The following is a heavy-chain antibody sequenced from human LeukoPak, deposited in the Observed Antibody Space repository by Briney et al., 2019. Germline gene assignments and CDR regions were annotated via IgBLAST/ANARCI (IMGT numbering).Heavy chain of an antibody. Sequence: GGSLRLSCAASGLTFSSYAMHWVRQAPGKGLEFVSAISSNGGNTYYADSVKGRFTISRDNSKNTLYLQMGSLRAEDMAVYYCARGGGYSGYDYDYWGQGTLVTVSS. CDR3: ARGGGYSGYDYDY. CDR1: GLTFSSYA. CDR2: ISSNGGNT. J-gene: IGHJ4*02. V-gene: IGHV3-64*02. D-gene: IGHD5-12*01.